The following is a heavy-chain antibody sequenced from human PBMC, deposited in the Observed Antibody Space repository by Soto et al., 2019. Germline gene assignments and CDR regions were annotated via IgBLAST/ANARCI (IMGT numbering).Heavy chain of an antibody. CDR1: GFTFSSYA. V-gene: IGHV3-23*01. CDR2: ISGSGGST. Sequence: GGSLRLSCAASGFTFSSYAMSWVRQAPGKGLEWVSAISGSGGSTYYADSVKGRFTISRDNAKNSLYLQMNSLRAEDTAVYYCASAEWFGELRLDYWGQGTLVTVSS. D-gene: IGHD3-10*01. J-gene: IGHJ4*02. CDR3: ASAEWFGELRLDY.